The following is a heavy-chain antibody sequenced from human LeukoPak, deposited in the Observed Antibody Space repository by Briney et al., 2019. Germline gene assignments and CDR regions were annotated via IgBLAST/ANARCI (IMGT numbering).Heavy chain of an antibody. CDR2: IYYSGSS. Sequence: SETLSLTCAVSGGSISSTTSYWGWIRQPPGKGLEWIGRIYYSGSSFYNPSLKSRVTISVDTSKNQLSLRLSSVTAADTAVYYCARHGSTDYFDYWGQGTLVTVSS. CDR3: ARHGSTDYFDY. D-gene: IGHD2-2*03. J-gene: IGHJ4*02. CDR1: GGSISSTTSY. V-gene: IGHV4-39*01.